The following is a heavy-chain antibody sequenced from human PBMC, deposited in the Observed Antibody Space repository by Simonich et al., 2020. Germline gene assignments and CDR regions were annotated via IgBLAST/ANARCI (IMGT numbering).Heavy chain of an antibody. J-gene: IGHJ6*02. V-gene: IGHV4-38-2*01. CDR1: GYSISSGYY. CDR2: TYHSGRT. Sequence: QVQLQESGPGLVKPSETLSLTCAVSGYSISSGYYWGWIRQPPGKGLEGIGSTYHSGRTSYTPPLKSRVTRSVDTSKNQFSLQLSSVTAADTAVYYCARVGYSNYYYYGMDVWGQGTTVTVSS. CDR3: ARVGYSNYYYYGMDV. D-gene: IGHD6-13*01.